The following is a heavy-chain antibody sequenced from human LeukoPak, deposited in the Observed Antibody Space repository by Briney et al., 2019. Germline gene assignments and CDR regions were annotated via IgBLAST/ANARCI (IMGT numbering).Heavy chain of an antibody. Sequence: SETLSLTCTVSGGSISTYYWTWIRQPPGKGLEWIGYIYYSGSTNYNPALKSRVTISLDTSKNQFSLKLNSVTAADTAIYYCARRVTGRGTYYFDYGGQGTLVTVSS. CDR3: ARRVTGRGTYYFDY. CDR1: GGSISTYY. D-gene: IGHD3-16*01. V-gene: IGHV4-59*08. J-gene: IGHJ4*02. CDR2: IYYSGST.